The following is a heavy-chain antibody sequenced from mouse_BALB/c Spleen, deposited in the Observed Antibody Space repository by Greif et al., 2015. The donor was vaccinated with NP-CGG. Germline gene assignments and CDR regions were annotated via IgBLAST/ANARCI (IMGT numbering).Heavy chain of an antibody. CDR3: ARIGGSYAMDY. J-gene: IGHJ4*01. D-gene: IGHD2-14*01. CDR2: INPSTGYT. Sequence: QVHVKQSGAELAKPGASVKMSCKASGYTFTSYWMHWVKQRPGQGLEWIGHINPSTGYTEYNQKFKDKATLTADKSSSTAYMQLSSLTSEDSAVYYCARIGGSYAMDYWGQGTSVTVSS. CDR1: GYTFTSYW. V-gene: IGHV1-7*01.